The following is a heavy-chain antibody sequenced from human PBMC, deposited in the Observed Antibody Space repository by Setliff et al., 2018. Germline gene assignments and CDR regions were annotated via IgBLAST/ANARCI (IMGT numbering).Heavy chain of an antibody. J-gene: IGHJ6*03. CDR1: GYTFTQKW. CDR2: IYPGDSDI. CDR3: ARHIAGYADGHYTATYSYYYMDV. D-gene: IGHD4-17*01. V-gene: IGHV5-51*01. Sequence: PGESLKISCKGSGYTFTQKWIGWVRQMPGKGLEWMGVIYPGDSDIRYSPSFQGQVTIPADKSINTAYLQWSSLKASDTATYYCARHIAGYADGHYTATYSYYYMDVWGQGTTVTVSS.